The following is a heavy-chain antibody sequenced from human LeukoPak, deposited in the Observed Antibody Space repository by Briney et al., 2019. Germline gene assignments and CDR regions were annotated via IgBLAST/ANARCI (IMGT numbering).Heavy chain of an antibody. D-gene: IGHD3-22*01. V-gene: IGHV3-23*01. Sequence: PGGSLRLSCAASGFNFSSYGMSWVRQAPGKGLEWVSAIGGSGRNTYSADSVKGRFTISRDNSKNTLYLQMNSLRAEDTAVYYCAKKLSYYPDPSGYCDGYYFDYWGQGTLVTVSS. J-gene: IGHJ4*02. CDR1: GFNFSSYG. CDR2: IGGSGRNT. CDR3: AKKLSYYPDPSGYCDGYYFDY.